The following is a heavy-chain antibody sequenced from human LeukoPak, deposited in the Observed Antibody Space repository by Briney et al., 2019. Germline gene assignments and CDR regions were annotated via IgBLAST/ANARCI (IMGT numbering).Heavy chain of an antibody. V-gene: IGHV3-23*01. CDR2: ISGSGGST. CDR3: AKDPNGDYIGTFDI. CDR1: KFNFNSYG. D-gene: IGHD4-17*01. J-gene: IGHJ3*02. Sequence: GGSLRLSCTTSKFNFNSYGMTWVRQAPGKGLEWVSSISGSGGSTQYAASVQGRFTISRDNSKNTLYLQMNSQRAEDTAVYYCAKDPNGDYIGTFDIWGQGTMVTVSS.